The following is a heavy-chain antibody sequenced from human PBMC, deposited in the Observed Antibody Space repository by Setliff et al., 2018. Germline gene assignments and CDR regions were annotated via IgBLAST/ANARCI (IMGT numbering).Heavy chain of an antibody. J-gene: IGHJ4*02. D-gene: IGHD4-17*01. CDR2: IYHTGST. CDR1: GASVSSSSHY. V-gene: IGHV4-39*01. Sequence: PSETLSLTCTVSGASVSSSSHYWGWIRQPPGKGLEWIGSIYHTGSTYYNPSLKSRVTISADMSKNQFSLNLSSVTAADTAVYYCARVLTTVTDANSWGQGTLVTVSS. CDR3: ARVLTTVTDANS.